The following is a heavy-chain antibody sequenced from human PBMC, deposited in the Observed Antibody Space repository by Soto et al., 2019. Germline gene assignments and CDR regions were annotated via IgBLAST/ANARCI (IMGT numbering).Heavy chain of an antibody. CDR3: ARDSRYYDFWGGYYDNWFDP. Sequence: GGSLRLSCAASGFTFSSYGMHWVRQAPGKGLEWVAVIWYDGSNKYYADSVKGRFTISRDNSKNTLYLQMNSLRAEDTAVYYCARDSRYYDFWGGYYDNWFDPWGQGTLVTVSS. J-gene: IGHJ5*02. CDR1: GFTFSSYG. V-gene: IGHV3-33*01. CDR2: IWYDGSNK. D-gene: IGHD3-3*01.